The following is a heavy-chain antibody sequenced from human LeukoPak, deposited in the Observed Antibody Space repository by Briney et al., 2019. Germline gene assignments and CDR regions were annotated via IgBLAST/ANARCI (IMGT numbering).Heavy chain of an antibody. Sequence: SETLSLTCSVSGGSISRSSYYRGWIRQPPGKGLEWIGSVYYTGSTYYNPSLKSRVTISVDTSKNQFSLKLSSVTATDTAVYYCVDHYDSRGYVWVWGQGTLVTVSS. CDR3: VDHYDSRGYVWV. CDR1: GGSISRSSYY. D-gene: IGHD3-22*01. J-gene: IGHJ4*02. CDR2: VYYTGST. V-gene: IGHV4-39*01.